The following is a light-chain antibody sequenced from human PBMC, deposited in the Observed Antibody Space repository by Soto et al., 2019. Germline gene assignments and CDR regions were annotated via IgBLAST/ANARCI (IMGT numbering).Light chain of an antibody. CDR2: EAS. CDR1: QSVRSW. Sequence: DIQMTQSPSTLSASVGDRVIITCRASQSVRSWLAWYQQKPGRAPKLLIYEASKLEGGVPSRFSGSGSATEFTLTIDILQPDDFATYYCLQYNSYSLFTFGPGTKVDIK. J-gene: IGKJ3*01. V-gene: IGKV1-5*03. CDR3: LQYNSYSLFT.